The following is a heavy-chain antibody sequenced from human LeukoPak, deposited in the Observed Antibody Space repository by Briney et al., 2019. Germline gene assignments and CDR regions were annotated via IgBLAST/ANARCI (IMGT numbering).Heavy chain of an antibody. CDR3: AKDYNRAYYYGSGFDY. Sequence: GGSLRLSCAASGFTFSSYGMNWVRQAPGKGLEWVAFIRYDGSKKYSADSVKGRFTISRDNSKNTLYLQMNSLRAEDTAVHYCAKDYNRAYYYGSGFDYWGQGTLVTVSS. CDR1: GFTFSSYG. D-gene: IGHD3-10*01. CDR2: IRYDGSKK. V-gene: IGHV3-30*02. J-gene: IGHJ4*02.